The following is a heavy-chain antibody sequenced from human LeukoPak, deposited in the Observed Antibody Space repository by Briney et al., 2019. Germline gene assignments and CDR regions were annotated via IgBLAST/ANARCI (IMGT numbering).Heavy chain of an antibody. CDR2: IKEDGTYT. V-gene: IGHV3-74*01. CDR1: GFSFSKYW. CDR3: ARDFDMGITPGDDFDF. D-gene: IGHD3-9*01. Sequence: GGSLRLSCAASGFSFSKYWIHWVRQTPGEGLVWGSRIKEDGTYTSYADSVKGRFTISRDNARNTVFLQMNSLRAEDTAVYYCARDFDMGITPGDDFDFWGQGTLVTVSS. J-gene: IGHJ4*02.